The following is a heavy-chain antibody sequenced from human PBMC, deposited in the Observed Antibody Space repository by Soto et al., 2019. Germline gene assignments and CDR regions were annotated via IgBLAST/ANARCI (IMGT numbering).Heavy chain of an antibody. V-gene: IGHV1-2*04. Sequence: ASVKVSCKASGYTFTGYYMHWVRQAPGQGLEWMGWINPNSGGTNYAQKFQGWVTMTRDTSISTAYMELSSVTAADTAVYYCAGLYGNNFHFDYWGQGTLVTVSS. CDR2: INPNSGGT. CDR3: AGLYGNNFHFDY. D-gene: IGHD1-20*01. J-gene: IGHJ4*02. CDR1: GYTFTGYY.